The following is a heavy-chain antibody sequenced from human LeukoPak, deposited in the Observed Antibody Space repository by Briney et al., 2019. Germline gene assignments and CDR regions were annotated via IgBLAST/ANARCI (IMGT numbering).Heavy chain of an antibody. V-gene: IGHV3-66*01. J-gene: IGHJ5*02. CDR2: IYSGGST. CDR3: ARDLYYYDSSGLP. Sequence: GGSLRLSCAASGFTVSSNYMSWVRQAPGKGLEWVSVIYSGGSTYYADSVKGRFTISRDNSKNTLYLQMNSLRAEDTAVYYCARDLYYYDSSGLPWGQGTLVTVSS. CDR1: GFTVSSNY. D-gene: IGHD3-22*01.